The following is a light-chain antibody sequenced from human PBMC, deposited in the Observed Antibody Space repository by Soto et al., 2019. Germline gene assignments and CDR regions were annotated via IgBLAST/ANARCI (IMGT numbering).Light chain of an antibody. CDR1: QSVSSY. Sequence: EIVLTQSPATLSLSPGERATLSCRASQSVSSYLAWYQQKPGQAPRLLIYDASNRATGIPARFSGSGSGTDLFLPISSLEPEDFVLYYCQQRYHWHLTFGGGTKVEIK. CDR2: DAS. CDR3: QQRYHWHLT. V-gene: IGKV3-11*01. J-gene: IGKJ4*01.